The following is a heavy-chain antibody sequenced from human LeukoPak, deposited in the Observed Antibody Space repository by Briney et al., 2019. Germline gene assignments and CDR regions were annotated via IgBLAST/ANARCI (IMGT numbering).Heavy chain of an antibody. CDR3: ASLWGSTSLTDYYFDY. D-gene: IGHD2-2*01. CDR1: GYTFTGYY. CDR2: INPNSGGT. Sequence: GASVKVSCKASGYTFTGYYMHWVRQAPGQGLEWMGWINPNSGGTNYAQKFQGRVTMTRDTSISTAYIELSRLRSDDTAVYYCASLWGSTSLTDYYFDYWGQGTLVTVSS. V-gene: IGHV1-2*02. J-gene: IGHJ4*02.